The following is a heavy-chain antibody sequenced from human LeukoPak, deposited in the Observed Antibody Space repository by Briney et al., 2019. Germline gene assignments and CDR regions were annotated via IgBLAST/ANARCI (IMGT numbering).Heavy chain of an antibody. Sequence: PGGSLRLSXAASGFTVSSNYMSWVRQAPGKGLEWVSVIYSGGSTYYADSVKGRFTISRDNSKNTLYLQMNSLRAEDTAVYYCARVKEGFSDYWGQGTLVTVSS. CDR1: GFTVSSNY. CDR2: IYSGGST. V-gene: IGHV3-53*01. J-gene: IGHJ4*02. D-gene: IGHD2-15*01. CDR3: ARVKEGFSDY.